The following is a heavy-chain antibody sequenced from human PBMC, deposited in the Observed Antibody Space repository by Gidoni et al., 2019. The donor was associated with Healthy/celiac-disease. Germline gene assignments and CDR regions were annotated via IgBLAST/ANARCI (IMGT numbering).Heavy chain of an antibody. V-gene: IGHV4-39*01. CDR2: IYYSGST. CDR1: GGSISSSSYY. D-gene: IGHD3-10*01. Sequence: QLQLQESGPGLVKPSETLSLTGTVSGGSISSSSYYWGWIRQPPGKGLEWIGSIYYSGSTYYNPSLKSRVTISVDTSKNQFSLKLSSVTAADTAVYYCARHRSNGYYGSGSYSGWFDPWGQGTLVTVSS. J-gene: IGHJ5*02. CDR3: ARHRSNGYYGSGSYSGWFDP.